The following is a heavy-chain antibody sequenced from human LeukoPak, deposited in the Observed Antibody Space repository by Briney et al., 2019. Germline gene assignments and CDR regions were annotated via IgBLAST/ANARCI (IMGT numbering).Heavy chain of an antibody. CDR2: IYYSGST. V-gene: IGHV4-39*01. CDR1: GGSISSGSYY. Sequence: PSETLSLTCTVSGGSISSGSYYWGWIRQPPGKGLEWIGSIYYSGSTYYNPSLNSRVTISVDTSKNQFSLKVSSVTAADTAVYYCARRGSGSYSPLFDYWGQGTLVTVSS. CDR3: ARRGSGSYSPLFDY. J-gene: IGHJ4*02. D-gene: IGHD3-10*01.